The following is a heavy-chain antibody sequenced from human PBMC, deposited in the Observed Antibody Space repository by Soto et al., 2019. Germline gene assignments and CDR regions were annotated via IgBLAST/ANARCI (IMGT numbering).Heavy chain of an antibody. CDR3: ARDLKWELLYYGMDV. Sequence: SVKVSCKASGGTFSSYAISWVRQAPGQGLEWMGGIIPIFGTANYAQKFQGRVTITADESTSTAYMELSSLRSEDTAVYYCARDLKWELLYYGMDVWGQGTTVTVSS. D-gene: IGHD1-26*01. CDR2: IIPIFGTA. V-gene: IGHV1-69*13. J-gene: IGHJ6*02. CDR1: GGTFSSYA.